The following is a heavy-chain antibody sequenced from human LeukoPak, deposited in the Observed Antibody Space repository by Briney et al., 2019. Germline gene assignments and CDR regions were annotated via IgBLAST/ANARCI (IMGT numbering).Heavy chain of an antibody. Sequence: QPGRSLRLSCVASTFTFSNYAMHWVRQAPGKGLEWVAVISYDGNNKYYGDSVRGRFIISRDNFKNTLYLEMNSLRADDTAVYYCARDSKITFGGVIAFYGMDVWGQGTTVTVSS. V-gene: IGHV3-30-3*01. CDR1: TFTFSNYA. D-gene: IGHD3-16*02. J-gene: IGHJ6*02. CDR2: ISYDGNNK. CDR3: ARDSKITFGGVIAFYGMDV.